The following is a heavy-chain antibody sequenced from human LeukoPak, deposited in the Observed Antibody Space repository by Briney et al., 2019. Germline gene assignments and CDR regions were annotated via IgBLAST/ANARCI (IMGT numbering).Heavy chain of an antibody. CDR1: GFTFSSYG. Sequence: PGGSLRLSCAASGFTFSSYGMHWVRQAPAKGLEWVAAISYDGRNKEYVDSVKGRFTISRDNSKNTLYLQMNSLRAEDTAVYYCAKDRGYSHGFEYWGQGTLVTVSS. J-gene: IGHJ4*02. V-gene: IGHV3-30*18. CDR3: AKDRGYSHGFEY. D-gene: IGHD5-12*01. CDR2: ISYDGRNK.